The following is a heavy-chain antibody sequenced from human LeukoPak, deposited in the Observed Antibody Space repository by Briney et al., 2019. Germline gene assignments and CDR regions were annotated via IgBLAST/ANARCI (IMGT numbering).Heavy chain of an antibody. V-gene: IGHV3-23*01. CDR1: GFTFSTYA. CDR3: AKDGSNDWRWGAFDV. CDR2: IVGSGSST. D-gene: IGHD2-15*01. Sequence: GGSLRLSCAASGFTFSTYALSWVRQAPGKGLEWVSSIVGSGSSTFYADSVKGQFSISRDNSKHTLYLQMNTLRADDTAVYYCAKDGSNDWRWGAFDVWGQGTMVTVSS. J-gene: IGHJ3*01.